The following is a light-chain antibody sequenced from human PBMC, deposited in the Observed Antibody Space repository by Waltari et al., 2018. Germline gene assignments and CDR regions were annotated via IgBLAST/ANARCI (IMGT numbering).Light chain of an antibody. CDR3: KQCITYPWT. V-gene: IGKV1-5*03. J-gene: IGKJ1*01. CDR2: KAS. Sequence: DIQMTQTPYTLSASVGGRVTITCRASQSVSTSLAWYQQKPGKAPKVLIYKASSLESGVPLRFSGSGSGTEFTLTITSLQPDDVAIYSCKQCITYPWTFGQGTKVEVK. CDR1: QSVSTS.